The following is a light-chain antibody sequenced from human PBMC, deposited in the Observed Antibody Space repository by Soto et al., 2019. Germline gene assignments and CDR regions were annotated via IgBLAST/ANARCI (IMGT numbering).Light chain of an antibody. CDR2: GAS. CDR3: QQYETSPRT. CDR1: QSVSSNF. V-gene: IGKV3-20*01. J-gene: IGKJ1*01. Sequence: EIVLTQSPGTLSLSPGERTTLSCRASQSVSSNFLDWYQQKPGQAPRLLIYGASSRATGIPGRFSGSGSGKDFTLTISRLEPEDFAVYYCQQYETSPRTFGQGTKVEI.